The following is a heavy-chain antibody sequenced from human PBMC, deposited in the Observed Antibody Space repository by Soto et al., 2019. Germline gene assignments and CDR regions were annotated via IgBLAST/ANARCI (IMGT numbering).Heavy chain of an antibody. CDR1: GGSISSGGYY. D-gene: IGHD1-26*01. CDR3: ARVRGGGPFDD. V-gene: IGHV4-31*03. J-gene: IGHJ4*02. CDR2: IYYSGST. Sequence: ASETLSLTGTVSGGSISSGGYYWSRIRQHPGKGLEWIGYIYYSGSTYYNPSLKSRVTISVDTSKNQFSLKLTSVTAADTAVYYCARVRGGGPFDDWGQGTLVTV.